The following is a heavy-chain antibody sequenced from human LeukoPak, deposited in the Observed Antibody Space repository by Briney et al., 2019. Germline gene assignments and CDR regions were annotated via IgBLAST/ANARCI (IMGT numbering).Heavy chain of an antibody. Sequence: PGGSLRLSCAASGFTVSGNYLNWVRQAPGKGLEWVSVIYGDGRTYYADSVKDRFTISRDNSKNTLSLQMNSLTAEDTAVYYCARRIAGSYWGGWFDPWGQGTLVTVSS. D-gene: IGHD1-26*01. CDR1: GFTVSGNY. CDR2: IYGDGRT. J-gene: IGHJ5*02. V-gene: IGHV3-53*01. CDR3: ARRIAGSYWGGWFDP.